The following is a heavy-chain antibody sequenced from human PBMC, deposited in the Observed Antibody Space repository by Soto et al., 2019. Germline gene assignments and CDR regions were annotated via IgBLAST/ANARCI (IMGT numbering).Heavy chain of an antibody. Sequence: EVQLVESGGGLVQPGGSLRVSCAASGFTFSTYSMNWVRQAPGQGLEWLSHIDSSSKTIYYADSVKGRFIISRDNAKNSLYLQMNSLRHEDTAVYHCARGGVTTIFGDSWGQGPLVTVSS. V-gene: IGHV3-48*02. J-gene: IGHJ4*02. CDR2: IDSSSKTI. CDR1: GFTFSTYS. D-gene: IGHD5-12*01. CDR3: ARGGVTTIFGDS.